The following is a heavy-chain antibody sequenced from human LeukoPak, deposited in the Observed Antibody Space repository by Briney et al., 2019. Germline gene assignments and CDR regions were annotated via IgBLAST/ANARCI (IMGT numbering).Heavy chain of an antibody. CDR2: INHSGST. CDR3: ARHSSRSPKFGY. J-gene: IGHJ4*02. D-gene: IGHD6-13*01. CDR1: GGSFSGYY. Sequence: KPSETLSLTCAVYGGSFSGYYWSWIRQPPGKGLEWIGEINHSGSTNYNPSLKSRVTISVDTSKNQFSLKLSSVTAADTAVYYCARHSSRSPKFGYWGQGTLVTVSS. V-gene: IGHV4-34*01.